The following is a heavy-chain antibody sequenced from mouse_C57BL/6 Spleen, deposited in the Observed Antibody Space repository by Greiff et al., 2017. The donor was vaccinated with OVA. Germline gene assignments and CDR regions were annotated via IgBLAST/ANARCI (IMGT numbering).Heavy chain of an antibody. Sequence: QVQLQQSGAELVRPGTSVKVSCKASGYAFTNYLIEWVKQRPGQGLEWIGVINPGSGGTNYNEKFKGKATLTADKSSSTAYMQLSSLTSEDSAVYFCARTLDTRDAMDYWGQGTSVTVSS. V-gene: IGHV1-54*01. CDR1: GYAFTNYL. D-gene: IGHD3-3*01. CDR3: ARTLDTRDAMDY. CDR2: INPGSGGT. J-gene: IGHJ4*01.